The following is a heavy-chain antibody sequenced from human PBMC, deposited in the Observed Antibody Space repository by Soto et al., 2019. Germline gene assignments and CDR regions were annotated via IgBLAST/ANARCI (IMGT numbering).Heavy chain of an antibody. J-gene: IGHJ4*02. CDR1: GGTFTSYN. V-gene: IGHV1-69*02. CDR3: VEGLRLGEFSR. D-gene: IGHD3-16*01. CDR2: INPFVGVV. Sequence: QVHLVQSGAEVRKPGSSVKVSCQASGGTFTSYNMNWVRQAPGQGLEWMGRINPFVGVVNHAQKFQARVALTADKSTSTAYMELNRLTSEDTAVYYCVEGLRLGEFSRWGQGTLVTVSS.